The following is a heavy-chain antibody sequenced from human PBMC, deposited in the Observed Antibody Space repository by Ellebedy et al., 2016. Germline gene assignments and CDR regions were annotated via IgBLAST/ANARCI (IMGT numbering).Heavy chain of an antibody. J-gene: IGHJ4*02. D-gene: IGHD3/OR15-3a*01. CDR2: IYSGGDT. V-gene: IGHV3-66*01. CDR3: RHGHYADY. CDR1: GFTFRNFF. Sequence: GGSLRLXXVASGFTFRNFFMSWVRQAPGKGLEWVSLIYSGGDTSYADSVKGRFTVSRDNSKNTVYLQMNNVGAEDTAMYYCRHGHYADYWGQGTLVTVSS.